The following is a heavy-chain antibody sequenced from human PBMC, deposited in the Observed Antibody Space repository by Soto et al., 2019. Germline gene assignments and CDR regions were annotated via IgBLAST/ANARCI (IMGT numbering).Heavy chain of an antibody. CDR1: GFTFSSYW. CDR2: IKPDGSEK. V-gene: IGHV3-7*03. CDR3: ARVRWNYYYYMDV. J-gene: IGHJ6*03. Sequence: GGSLRLSCAASGFTFSSYWMSWVRKAPGKGLEWVANIKPDGSEKCYVDSVKGRFTISRDNAKNSLYLQMNSLRAEDTAVYYCARVRWNYYYYMDVWGKGTTVTVSS.